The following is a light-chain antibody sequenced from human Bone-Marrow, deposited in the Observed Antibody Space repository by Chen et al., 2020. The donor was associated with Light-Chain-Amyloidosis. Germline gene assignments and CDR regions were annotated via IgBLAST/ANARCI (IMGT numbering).Light chain of an antibody. CDR1: NIGSTS. V-gene: IGLV3-21*02. CDR2: DDR. J-gene: IGLJ3*02. Sequence: SHQRTPPSAVPGDTGQTAKRACGGNNIGSTSVHWYQPTPGQAPLLVVYDDRDRPSGIPERLSGSNSGNTATLTISRVEAGDEADYYCQVWDRSSDRPVFGGGTKLTVL. CDR3: QVWDRSSDRPV.